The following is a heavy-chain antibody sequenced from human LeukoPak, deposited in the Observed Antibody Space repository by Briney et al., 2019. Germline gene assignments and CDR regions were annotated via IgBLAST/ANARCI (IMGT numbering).Heavy chain of an antibody. CDR3: ASTFTYYDFWSGLGFDP. Sequence: ASVKVSCKASGYTFTSYYMHWVRQAPGQGLEWMGWINPNSGGTNYAQKFQGRVTMTRDTSISTAYMELSRLRSDDTAVYYCASTFTYYDFWSGLGFDPWGQGTLVTVSS. CDR1: GYTFTSYY. CDR2: INPNSGGT. D-gene: IGHD3-3*01. J-gene: IGHJ5*02. V-gene: IGHV1-2*02.